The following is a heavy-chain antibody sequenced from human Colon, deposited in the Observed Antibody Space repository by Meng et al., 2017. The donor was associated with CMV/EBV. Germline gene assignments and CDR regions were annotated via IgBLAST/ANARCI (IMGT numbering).Heavy chain of an antibody. J-gene: IGHJ6*02. V-gene: IGHV3-21*01. D-gene: IGHD3-10*01. CDR3: ARSYYYGLDV. Sequence: GESLRLSCEASGFIFKNYIMHWVRQAPGKGLEWVSSISNINYIYQADSVKGRFTISRDNAKNSLSLLMNSLRPEDTAVYYCARSYYYGLDVWGQGTTVTVSS. CDR2: ISNINYI. CDR1: GFIFKNYI.